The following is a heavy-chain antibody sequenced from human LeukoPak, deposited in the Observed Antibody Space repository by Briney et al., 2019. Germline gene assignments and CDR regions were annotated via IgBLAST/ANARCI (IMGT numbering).Heavy chain of an antibody. Sequence: GGSLRLSCAASGFTFSSYLMHWVRQAPGKGLEWVANIKQDGSEKYYVDSVEGRFTISRDNAKNSLYLQMNSLRAEDTAVYSCVRDGDTSGYTNWGQGTLVTVSS. CDR2: IKQDGSEK. D-gene: IGHD3-22*01. CDR3: VRDGDTSGYTN. V-gene: IGHV3-7*03. CDR1: GFTFSSYL. J-gene: IGHJ4*02.